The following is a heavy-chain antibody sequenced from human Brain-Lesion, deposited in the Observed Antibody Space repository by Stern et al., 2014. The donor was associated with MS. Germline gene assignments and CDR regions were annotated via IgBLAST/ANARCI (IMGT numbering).Heavy chain of an antibody. V-gene: IGHV4-61*02. D-gene: IGHD5-18*01. CDR1: GGSVGSGSYD. J-gene: IGHJ4*02. CDR2: IYTTGGT. Sequence: VQLVESGPGLVKPSQTLSLTCTVSGGSVGSGSYDWSWIRQPAGKGLEWIGRIYTTGGTYYNPSLKSRVSISIDTSKNQFSLKLTSVTAADTAVYYCARDKEDTNMAFRYFDNWGQGTLVTVSS. CDR3: ARDKEDTNMAFRYFDN.